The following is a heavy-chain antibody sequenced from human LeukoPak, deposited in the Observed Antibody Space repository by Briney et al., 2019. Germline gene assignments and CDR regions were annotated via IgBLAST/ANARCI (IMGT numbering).Heavy chain of an antibody. J-gene: IGHJ4*02. CDR3: ARLTRGGPFDY. D-gene: IGHD3-10*01. CDR1: LNSFSGYW. CDR2: IYPGDSNT. Sequence: GESLKISCRDSLNSFSGYWIAWLRQMPGKGLESMGIIYPGDSNTRYSPSFQGQVTMSDDRYINTAYLQWSSLKASDTGIYYCARLTRGGPFDYWGQGTLVTVTS. V-gene: IGHV5-51*01.